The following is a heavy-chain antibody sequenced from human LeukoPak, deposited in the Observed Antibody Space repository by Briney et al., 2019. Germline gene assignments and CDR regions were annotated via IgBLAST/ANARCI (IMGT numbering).Heavy chain of an antibody. J-gene: IGHJ4*02. CDR1: GASINSYY. CDR3: ARDGVENSSWYPLDS. V-gene: IGHV4-4*07. CDR2: IYTSGST. D-gene: IGHD6-13*01. Sequence: PSETLSLTCTVSGASINSYYWSWVRQPAGEGLEWIGRIYTSGSTNYKPSLKSRVTMSVDTSKNQFSLKLTSVTAADTAVYYCARDGVENSSWYPLDSWGPGTLVTVSS.